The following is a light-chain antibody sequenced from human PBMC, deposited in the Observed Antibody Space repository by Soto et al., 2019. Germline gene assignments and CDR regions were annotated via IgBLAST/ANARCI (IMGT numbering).Light chain of an antibody. J-gene: IGKJ2*01. CDR2: GVS. V-gene: IGKV3-15*01. Sequence: EILMTQSPATLSVSPGEGATLSCRASQSVGTKLAWYQQKPGQAPRLLIFGVSTRATGVPARFSGSGSATDFRLTSSSLESEEVAVYYWQQDSDWPPEYTFGQGTKVEIK. CDR1: QSVGTK. CDR3: QQDSDWPPEYT.